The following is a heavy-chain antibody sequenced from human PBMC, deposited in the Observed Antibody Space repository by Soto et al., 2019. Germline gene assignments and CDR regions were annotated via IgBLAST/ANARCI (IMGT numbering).Heavy chain of an antibody. J-gene: IGHJ4*02. CDR1: GGSFSGCC. CDR3: ARLWYSSSWYGEYYFDY. V-gene: IGHV4-34*01. D-gene: IGHD6-13*01. CDR2: ISYDKGT. Sequence: SETLSLTCAVYGGSFSGCCWSWIRQPPGKGLERIGEISYDKGTNYNPSLKSRITISLDTSKNQFSLKLSSVTAADTAVYYCARLWYSSSWYGEYYFDYWGQGTLVTVSS.